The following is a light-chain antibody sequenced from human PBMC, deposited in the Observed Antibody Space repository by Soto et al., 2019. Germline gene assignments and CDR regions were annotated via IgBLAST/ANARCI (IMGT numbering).Light chain of an antibody. CDR1: QSVSSSY. V-gene: IGKV3-20*01. Sequence: EIVLTQSPGTLSLSPGERATLSCRASQSVSSSYLAWYQQKPGQAPRLLIYGASSRATGIPDRFSGSGSGTDLTLTISRLEPEDFAVYYCQQYGSSPPEYTFGQGTKREIK. CDR3: QQYGSSPPEYT. J-gene: IGKJ2*01. CDR2: GAS.